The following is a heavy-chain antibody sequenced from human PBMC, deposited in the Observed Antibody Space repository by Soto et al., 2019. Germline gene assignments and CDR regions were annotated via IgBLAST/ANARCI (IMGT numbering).Heavy chain of an antibody. CDR2: VNHSGGT. V-gene: IGHV4-34*01. J-gene: IGHJ4*02. CDR1: GGSLSANY. CDR3: ASARFDS. D-gene: IGHD2-15*01. Sequence: QVQLQQWGAGLLKPSETLSLTCAVYGGSLSANYWTWIRQPPGKGLEWIGEVNHSGGTNYNPSLRSRVTISVDTSQYQFTLTLSSVTAADTAMYYCASARFDSWGQGTLVTVSS.